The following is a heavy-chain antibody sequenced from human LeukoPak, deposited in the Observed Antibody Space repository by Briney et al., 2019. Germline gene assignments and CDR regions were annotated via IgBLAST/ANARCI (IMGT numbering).Heavy chain of an antibody. J-gene: IGHJ3*02. D-gene: IGHD1-20*01. Sequence: GESLKISCQGSGYSFSNYWIGWVRQMPGKRLEWMGIIYPGDSDTRYSPSFQGLVDISADKSVNTAYLQWRSLEASDTAMYFCARWYNWDDAGRAFDIWGHGTLVTESS. CDR2: IYPGDSDT. V-gene: IGHV5-51*01. CDR3: ARWYNWDDAGRAFDI. CDR1: GYSFSNYW.